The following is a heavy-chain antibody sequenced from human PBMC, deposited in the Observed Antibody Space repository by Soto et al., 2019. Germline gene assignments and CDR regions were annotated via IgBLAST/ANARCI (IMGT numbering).Heavy chain of an antibody. CDR3: ARDFCGSCHTWFDP. V-gene: IGHV3-33*01. CDR1: GFTFSSYG. D-gene: IGHD2-15*01. CDR2: IWYDGSNK. J-gene: IGHJ5*02. Sequence: QVQLVESGGGVVQPGRSLRLSCAASGFTFSSYGMHWVRQAPGKGLEWVAVIWYDGSNKYYADSVKGRFTISRDNSKNTLYLQMNSLRAEDTAVYYCARDFCGSCHTWFDPWGQGTLVNVSS.